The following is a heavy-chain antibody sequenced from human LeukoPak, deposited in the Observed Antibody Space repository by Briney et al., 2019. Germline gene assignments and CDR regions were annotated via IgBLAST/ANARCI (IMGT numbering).Heavy chain of an antibody. CDR1: GGSISSSSYY. CDR2: IYYSGST. V-gene: IGHV4-39*01. J-gene: IGHJ4*02. CDR3: ARLPKQTTVKKRRFDY. D-gene: IGHD4-17*01. Sequence: PSETLSLTCTVSGGSISSSSYYWGWIRQPPGKGLEWIGSIYYSGSTYYNPSLKSRVTISVDTSKNQFSLKLSSVTAADTAVYYCARLPKQTTVKKRRFDYWGQGTLVTVSS.